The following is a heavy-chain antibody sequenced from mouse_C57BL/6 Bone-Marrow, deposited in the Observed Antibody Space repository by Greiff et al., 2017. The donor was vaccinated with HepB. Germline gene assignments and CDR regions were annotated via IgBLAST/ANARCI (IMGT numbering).Heavy chain of an antibody. J-gene: IGHJ1*03. D-gene: IGHD1-1*01. V-gene: IGHV1-52*01. CDR2: IDPSDSET. CDR3: ARNLLYYGSSRDV. Sequence: VQLQQPGAELVRPGSSVKLSCKASGYTFTSYWMHWVKQRPIQGLEWIGNIDPSDSETHYNQKYKDKATLTVDKSSSTAYMQLSSLTSEDSAVYYCARNLLYYGSSRDVWGTGTTVTVSS. CDR1: GYTFTSYW.